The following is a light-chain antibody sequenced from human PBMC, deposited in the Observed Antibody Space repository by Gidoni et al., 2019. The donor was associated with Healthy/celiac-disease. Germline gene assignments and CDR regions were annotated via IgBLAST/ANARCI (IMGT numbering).Light chain of an antibody. Sequence: QSALTQPASVSGSPGQSIPISCTGTSSDVGSYNLVSWYQQHPGKAPQLMIYEGSKRPSGVSNRFSGSKSGNTASLTISGLQAEDEADYYCCSYAGSSWVFGGGTKLTVL. J-gene: IGLJ3*02. CDR1: SSDVGSYNL. CDR2: EGS. CDR3: CSYAGSSWV. V-gene: IGLV2-23*01.